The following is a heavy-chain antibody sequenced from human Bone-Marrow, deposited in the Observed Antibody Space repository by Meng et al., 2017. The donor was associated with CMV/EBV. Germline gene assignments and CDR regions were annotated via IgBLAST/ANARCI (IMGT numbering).Heavy chain of an antibody. CDR3: ARARAGTLDAEYFQH. V-gene: IGHV1-2*02. D-gene: IGHD6-13*01. CDR2: INPNSGGA. CDR1: GYTVPITY. Sequence: GYTVPITYMHWVRQAPGQGLEWMGWINPNSGGANYAQKFQGRVTMPPHTSLSTAYMELSRLRSDDTAVYYCARARAGTLDAEYFQHWGQGTLVTVSS. J-gene: IGHJ1*01.